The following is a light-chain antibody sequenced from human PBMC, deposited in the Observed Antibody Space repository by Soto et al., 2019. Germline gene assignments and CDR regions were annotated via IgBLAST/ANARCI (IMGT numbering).Light chain of an antibody. J-gene: IGLJ1*01. V-gene: IGLV2-14*01. CDR3: SSYTTSSTLLYV. CDR2: EVS. Sequence: QSALTQPASGSGSPGQSITISCTGTSSDVGGYNSVSWYQQHPGKAPKLMIYEVSNRPSGVSNRFSGSKSGNTASLTISGLQAEDEADYYCSSYTTSSTLLYVFGTGTKLTVL. CDR1: SSDVGGYNS.